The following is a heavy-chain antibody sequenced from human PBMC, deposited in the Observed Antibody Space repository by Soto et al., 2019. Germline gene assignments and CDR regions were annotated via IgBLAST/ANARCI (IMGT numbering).Heavy chain of an antibody. Sequence: EVQRLDSGGGLVQPGGSLRLSCAASGFTFSSYAMHWVRQAPGKGLEWVSTISGAALNTYYADSVKGRFTISRDSAKRTVYLQMNSLSAADTAVYYCAKDLWSGRGGGIDYWGQGTLVTVSS. CDR2: ISGAALNT. CDR3: AKDLWSGRGGGIDY. CDR1: GFTFSSYA. D-gene: IGHD3-3*01. J-gene: IGHJ4*02. V-gene: IGHV3-23*01.